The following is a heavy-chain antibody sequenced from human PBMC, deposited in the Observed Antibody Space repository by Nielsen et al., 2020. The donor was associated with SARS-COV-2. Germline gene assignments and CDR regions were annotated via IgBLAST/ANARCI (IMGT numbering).Heavy chain of an antibody. CDR2: ISAYNGNT. J-gene: IGHJ4*02. CDR1: GYTFTSYG. D-gene: IGHD3-3*01. V-gene: IGHV1-18*01. CDR3: AREASITIFGVVTDFID. Sequence: ASVKVSCKASGYTFTSYGISWVRQAPGQGLEWMGWISAYNGNTNYAQKLQGRVTMTTDTSTSTAYMELRSLRSDDTAVYYCAREASITIFGVVTDFIDWGQGTLVTVSS.